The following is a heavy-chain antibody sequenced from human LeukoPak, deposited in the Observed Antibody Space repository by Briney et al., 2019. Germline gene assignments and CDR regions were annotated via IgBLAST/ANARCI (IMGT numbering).Heavy chain of an antibody. D-gene: IGHD4-17*01. CDR1: GGSISSYY. CDR2: IYTSGST. CDR3: ARGKGDYGDYPNEYYFDY. J-gene: IGHJ4*02. Sequence: SETLSLTCTVSGGSISSYYWSWIRQPAGKGLEWIGRIYTSGSTNYNPSLKSRVTMSVDTSKNQFSLKLGSVTAADTAVYYCARGKGDYGDYPNEYYFDYWGQGTLVTVSS. V-gene: IGHV4-4*07.